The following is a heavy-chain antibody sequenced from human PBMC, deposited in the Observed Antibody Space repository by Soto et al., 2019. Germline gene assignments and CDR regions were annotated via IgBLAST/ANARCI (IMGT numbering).Heavy chain of an antibody. J-gene: IGHJ4*02. CDR3: ATALTYYYDSSGSY. Sequence: ASVKVSCKASGYTFTSYGISWVQQAPGQGLEWMGWISAYNGNTNYAQKLQGRVTMTTDTSTSTAYMELRSLRSDDTAVYYCATALTYYYDSSGSYWGQGTLVTVSS. CDR2: ISAYNGNT. V-gene: IGHV1-18*01. D-gene: IGHD3-22*01. CDR1: GYTFTSYG.